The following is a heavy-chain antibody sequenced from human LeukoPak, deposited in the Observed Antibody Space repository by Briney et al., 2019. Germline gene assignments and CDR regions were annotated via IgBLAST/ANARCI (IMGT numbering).Heavy chain of an antibody. J-gene: IGHJ5*02. V-gene: IGHV3-23*01. CDR3: AKRSLDP. Sequence: GGSLRLSCAASGFTFSRHAMSWVRQAPGKGLEWVSSISGTGGSTFYADSVKGRFTISRDNSKTMLYLQMNSLRAEDTAVYYCAKRSLDPWGQGTLVTVSP. CDR2: ISGTGGST. CDR1: GFTFSRHA. D-gene: IGHD3-10*01.